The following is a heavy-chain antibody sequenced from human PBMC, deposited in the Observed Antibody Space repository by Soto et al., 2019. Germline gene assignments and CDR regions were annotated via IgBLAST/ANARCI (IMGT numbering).Heavy chain of an antibody. CDR3: ARARGGNGGSFDY. CDR1: RFSFSSYW. Sequence: EAQLVASGGGLVQPGGSLRLSCVASRFSFSSYWMHWVRQAPGKGLVWVSHISSDGSSTNYADSVKGRFAISRDNAKNTLYLQMNSLTAEDTAAYYCARARGGNGGSFDYWGQGTLVRVSS. D-gene: IGHD2-15*01. CDR2: ISSDGSST. J-gene: IGHJ4*02. V-gene: IGHV3-74*01.